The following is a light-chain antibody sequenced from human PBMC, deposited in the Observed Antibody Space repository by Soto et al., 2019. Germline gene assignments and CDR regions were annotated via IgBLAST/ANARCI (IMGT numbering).Light chain of an antibody. CDR3: QQSYSTPRT. Sequence: DIQMTQSPSSLSASVGDRVTITCRASQSISNYLNWYQQKPGKAPNLLIYAAFSLHSAVPSRFSGSGSVTDFTLTISSLQPEDFATYYCQQSYSTPRTFGQGTKVEIK. V-gene: IGKV1-39*01. CDR1: QSISNY. J-gene: IGKJ1*01. CDR2: AAF.